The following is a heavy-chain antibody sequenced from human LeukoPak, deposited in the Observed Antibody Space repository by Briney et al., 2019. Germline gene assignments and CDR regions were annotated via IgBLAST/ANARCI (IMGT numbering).Heavy chain of an antibody. CDR2: IYYSGST. V-gene: IGHV4-59*11. CDR3: ARSIAASHMGV. D-gene: IGHD6-6*01. CDR1: GGSISSHY. Sequence: PSETLSLTCTVSGGSISSHYWSWIRQPPGKGLEWIGYIYYSGSTNYNPSLKSRVTISVDTSKNQFSLKLSSVTAADTAVYYCARSIAASHMGVWGKGTTVTVSS. J-gene: IGHJ6*03.